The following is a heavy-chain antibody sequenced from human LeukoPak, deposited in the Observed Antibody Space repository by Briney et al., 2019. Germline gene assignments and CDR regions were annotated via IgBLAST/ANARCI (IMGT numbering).Heavy chain of an antibody. V-gene: IGHV1-8*03. CDR1: GYIFTSYD. CDR2: MNPNSGNT. CDR3: ARANRRESAFDI. Sequence: ASVKVSCKASGYIFTSYDINWVRQATGQGLEWMGWMNPNSGNTGYAQKFQGRVTITRNTSISTAYMELSSLRSEDTAVYYCARANRRESAFDIWGQGTMVTVSS. J-gene: IGHJ3*02. D-gene: IGHD1-14*01.